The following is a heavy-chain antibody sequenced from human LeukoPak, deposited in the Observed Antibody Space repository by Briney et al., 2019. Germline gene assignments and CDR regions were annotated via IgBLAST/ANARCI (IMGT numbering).Heavy chain of an antibody. V-gene: IGHV3-23*01. CDR2: ISGSGGST. Sequence: GGSLRLSCAASGFTFSSYAMSWVRQAPGKGLEWVSAISGSGGSTYYADSVKGRFTISRDDSKNTLYLQMNSLRAEATAVYYCAKDPQTHYYDSSGYSDWGQGTLVTVSS. J-gene: IGHJ4*02. CDR3: AKDPQTHYYDSSGYSD. D-gene: IGHD3-22*01. CDR1: GFTFSSYA.